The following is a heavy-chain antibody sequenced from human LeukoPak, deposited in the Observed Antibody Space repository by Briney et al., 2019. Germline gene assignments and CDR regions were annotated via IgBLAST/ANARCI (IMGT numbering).Heavy chain of an antibody. CDR3: ARDGRSGWFSIWFDT. D-gene: IGHD6-19*01. CDR2: TYYRSKWYN. J-gene: IGHJ5*02. V-gene: IGHV6-1*01. Sequence: SQTLSLTCAISGDSVSANNAAWNWIRQSPSRGLEWLGRTYYRSKWYNDYAESVKGRIAINPDTSKNQFSLQLNSVTPEDTAVYYCARDGRSGWFSIWFDTWGQGTLVTVSS. CDR1: GDSVSANNAA.